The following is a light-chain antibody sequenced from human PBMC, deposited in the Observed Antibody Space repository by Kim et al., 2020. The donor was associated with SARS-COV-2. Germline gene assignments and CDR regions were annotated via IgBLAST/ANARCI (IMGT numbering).Light chain of an antibody. J-gene: IGLJ1*01. CDR3: SSYTSSSTFV. V-gene: IGLV2-14*03. CDR1: NSDVGGFDF. Sequence: QSALTQPASVSGSPGLSITISCAGTNSDVGGFDFVSWYQVHPGEAPKLLIYDVSKRPSGVSNRFSGSKSGDTASLTISGLQAEDEADYFCSSYTSSSTFVFGSGTKVTVL. CDR2: DVS.